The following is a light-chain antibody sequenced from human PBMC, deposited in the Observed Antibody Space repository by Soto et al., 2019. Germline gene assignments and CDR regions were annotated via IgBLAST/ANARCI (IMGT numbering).Light chain of an antibody. CDR2: DVS. V-gene: IGLV2-11*01. Sequence: QSALTQPRSVSGSPGQSVTISCTGTSSDVGGYNYVSWYQQHPGKAPKLMIYDVSKRPSGVPDRFSGSKSGNTASLTISGLQAEDEADYYCCSYVGSYTPRYVFGTGTKLTVL. CDR1: SSDVGGYNY. J-gene: IGLJ1*01. CDR3: CSYVGSYTPRYV.